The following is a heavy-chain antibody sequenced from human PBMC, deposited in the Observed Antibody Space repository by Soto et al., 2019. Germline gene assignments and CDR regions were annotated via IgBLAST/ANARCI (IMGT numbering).Heavy chain of an antibody. D-gene: IGHD4-17*01. CDR3: AADGLTTVTTIHYYYGMDV. V-gene: IGHV1-58*01. J-gene: IGHJ6*02. CDR2: IVVGSGNT. CDR1: GFTFTSSA. Sequence: ASVKVSCKASGFTFTSSAVQWVRQARGQRLEWIGWIVVGSGNTNYAQKFQERVTITRGMSTSTAYMELSSLRSEDTAVYYCAADGLTTVTTIHYYYGMDVWGLGTTVTVSS.